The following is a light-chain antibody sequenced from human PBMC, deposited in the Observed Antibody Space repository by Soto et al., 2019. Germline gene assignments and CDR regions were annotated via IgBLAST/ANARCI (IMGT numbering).Light chain of an antibody. J-gene: IGLJ1*01. CDR3: GTWDSSLSVFV. V-gene: IGLV1-51*02. Sequence: QSVLTQPPSVSAAPGQKVTFSCSGSSSNNGKNYVSWYQQGPGTAPKLLIYEDNKRRSGIPDRFSGSKSGTSATLGITGLQTGDEADYYCGTWDSSLSVFVFGTGTKVTVL. CDR2: EDN. CDR1: SSNNGKNY.